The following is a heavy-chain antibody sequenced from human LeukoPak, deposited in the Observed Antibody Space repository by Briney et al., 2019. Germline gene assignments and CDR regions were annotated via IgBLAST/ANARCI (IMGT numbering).Heavy chain of an antibody. Sequence: ASVKVSCKASGYTFTSYGISWVRQAPGQGLEWIGWISAYNGNTNYAQKLQGRVTMTTDTSTSTAYMELRSLRSDDTAVYYCARFEDYGGNSGYFDYWGQGTLVTVSS. D-gene: IGHD4-23*01. CDR3: ARFEDYGGNSGYFDY. CDR2: ISAYNGNT. J-gene: IGHJ4*02. V-gene: IGHV1-18*01. CDR1: GYTFTSYG.